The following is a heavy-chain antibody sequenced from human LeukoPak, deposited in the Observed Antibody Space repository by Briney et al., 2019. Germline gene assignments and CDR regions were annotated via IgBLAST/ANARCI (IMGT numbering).Heavy chain of an antibody. CDR2: IKQDGSEK. CDR1: GFTFSNYW. J-gene: IGHJ4*02. D-gene: IGHD5-24*01. V-gene: IGHV3-7*01. Sequence: GGSLRLSCVASGFTFSNYWMSWVRQAPGKGLEWVANIKQDGSEKYYVDSVKGRFTISRDNAKNSLYLQMNSLRAEDTAVYYCARETRVRWTDYWGQGILVTVSS. CDR3: ARETRVRWTDY.